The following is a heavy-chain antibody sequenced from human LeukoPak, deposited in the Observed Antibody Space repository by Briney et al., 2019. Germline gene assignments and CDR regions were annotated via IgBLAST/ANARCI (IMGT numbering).Heavy chain of an antibody. V-gene: IGHV3-30*04. J-gene: IGHJ1*01. CDR1: GFTFSSYA. CDR2: ISYDGSNK. CDR3: AKVGAVATMDAEYFQH. Sequence: GGSLRLSCAASGFTFSSYAMHWVRQAPGKGLEWVAVISYDGSNKYYADSVKGRFTISRDNSKNTLYLQMNSLRAEDTAVYYCAKVGAVATMDAEYFQHWGQGTLVTVSS. D-gene: IGHD6-19*01.